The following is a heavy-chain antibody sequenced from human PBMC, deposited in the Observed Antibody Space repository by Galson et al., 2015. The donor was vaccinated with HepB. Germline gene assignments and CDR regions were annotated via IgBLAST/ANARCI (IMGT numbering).Heavy chain of an antibody. V-gene: IGHV1-18*04. CDR3: ARSASDAFDI. Sequence: SVKVSCKASGYTFTSNGIGWVRQAPGQGLEWMGWISTYYGTTNYAQKLQGRVTMTTDTSTNTAYMEPRSLRSDDTAMYYCARSASDAFDIWGQGTMVIVSS. CDR2: ISTYYGTT. J-gene: IGHJ3*02. CDR1: GYTFTSNG.